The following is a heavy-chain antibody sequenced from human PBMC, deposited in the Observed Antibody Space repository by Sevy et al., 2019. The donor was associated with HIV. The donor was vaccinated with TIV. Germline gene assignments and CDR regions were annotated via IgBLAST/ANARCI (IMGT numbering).Heavy chain of an antibody. Sequence: ASVKVSCKASGYTFTSFGISWVRQAPGQGLEWVGWISVYNGKINYAQRFQGRVTMTTDTSTWTAYMELKSLRSYAPDVYYCARSGAFDFDTSGFLSPWGQGTLVTVSS. J-gene: IGHJ5*02. D-gene: IGHD3-22*01. CDR1: GYTFTSFG. V-gene: IGHV1-18*01. CDR2: ISVYNGKI. CDR3: ARSGAFDFDTSGFLSP.